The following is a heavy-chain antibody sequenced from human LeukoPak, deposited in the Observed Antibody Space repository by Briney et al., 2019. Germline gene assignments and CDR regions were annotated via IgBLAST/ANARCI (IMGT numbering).Heavy chain of an antibody. V-gene: IGHV3-23*01. J-gene: IGHJ5*02. CDR3: VREGLGPSFSAWFDP. CDR2: ITGSGGST. CDR1: GGSISSRSYY. D-gene: IGHD3/OR15-3a*01. Sequence: PSETLSLTCTVSGGSISSRSYYWGWIRQPPGKGLEWVSGITGSGGSTYYADSVKGRFTISRDNSENTLYLQMNSLRPEDTAVYYCVREGLGPSFSAWFDPWGQGTLVTVSS.